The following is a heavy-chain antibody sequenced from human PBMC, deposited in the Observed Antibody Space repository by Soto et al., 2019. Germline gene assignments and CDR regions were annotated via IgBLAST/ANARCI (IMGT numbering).Heavy chain of an antibody. Sequence: QVQLVQSGAEVKKPGASVKVSCKASGYTFTGYYMHWVQQAPGQGPEWVGWINPNSGGTNYAQKCQGWVTMTRDTSISTAYMELSRLRSDDTAVYYCARQIGGGSFNSYYYYYGMDVWGQGTTVTVSS. D-gene: IGHD2-15*01. CDR2: INPNSGGT. CDR1: GYTFTGYY. J-gene: IGHJ6*02. V-gene: IGHV1-2*04. CDR3: ARQIGGGSFNSYYYYYGMDV.